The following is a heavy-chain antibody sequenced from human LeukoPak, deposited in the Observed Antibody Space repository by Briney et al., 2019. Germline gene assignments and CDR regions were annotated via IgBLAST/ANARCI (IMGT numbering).Heavy chain of an antibody. J-gene: IGHJ4*02. D-gene: IGHD2-15*01. CDR2: ISISSTTI. Sequence: KPGGSLRLSCAASGFTFTDYYMSWIRQAPGKGLEWVSYISISSTTIYYADSVKGRFTISRDNAKNSLYLQMNSLRAEDTAVYYCAIRYCSGGSCYHSDFWCQGTLVTVSS. CDR3: AIRYCSGGSCYHSDF. CDR1: GFTFTDYY. V-gene: IGHV3-11*04.